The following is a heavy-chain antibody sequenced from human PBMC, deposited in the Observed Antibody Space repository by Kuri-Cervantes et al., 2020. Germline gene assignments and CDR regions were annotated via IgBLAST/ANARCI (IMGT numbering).Heavy chain of an antibody. CDR3: ARLTGSGPDGYFQH. V-gene: IGHV1-2*02. J-gene: IGHJ1*01. CDR2: ISAYNGNT. CDR1: GYTFTGYY. D-gene: IGHD2-15*01. Sequence: ASVKVSCKASGYTFTGYYMHWVRQAPGQGLEWMGWISAYNGNTNYAQKFQGRVTMTRNTSISTTYMELSSLRSEDTAVYYCARLTGSGPDGYFQHWGQGTLVTVSS.